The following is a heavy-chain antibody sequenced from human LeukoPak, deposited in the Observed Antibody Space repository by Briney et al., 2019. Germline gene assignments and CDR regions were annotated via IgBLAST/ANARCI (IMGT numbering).Heavy chain of an antibody. V-gene: IGHV3-33*06. Sequence: GGSLRLSCAASGFTFSRYGMHWVRQAPGKGLEWVAVIWYDGINKYYADSVKGRFTISRDNSKNTLYLQMNSLRAEDTAVYYCAKETIVRGVMDYWGQGTLVTVS. CDR2: IWYDGINK. D-gene: IGHD3-10*01. J-gene: IGHJ4*02. CDR3: AKETIVRGVMDY. CDR1: GFTFSRYG.